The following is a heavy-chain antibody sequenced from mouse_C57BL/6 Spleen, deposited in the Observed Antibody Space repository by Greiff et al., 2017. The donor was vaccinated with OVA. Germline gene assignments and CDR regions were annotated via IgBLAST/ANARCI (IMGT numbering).Heavy chain of an antibody. CDR3: ARGDYGSSAWFAY. D-gene: IGHD1-1*01. CDR1: GYSFTGYY. Sequence: EVKLVESGPELVKPGASVKISCKASGYSFTGYYMNWVKQSPEKSLEWIGEINPSTGGTTYNQKFKAKATLTVDKSSSTAYMQLKSLTSEDSAVYYCARGDYGSSAWFAYWGQGTLVTVSA. CDR2: INPSTGGT. J-gene: IGHJ3*01. V-gene: IGHV1-42*01.